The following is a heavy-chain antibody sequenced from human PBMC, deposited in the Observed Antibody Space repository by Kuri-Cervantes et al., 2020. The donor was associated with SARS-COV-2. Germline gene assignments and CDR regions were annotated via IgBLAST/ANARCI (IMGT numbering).Heavy chain of an antibody. J-gene: IGHJ5*02. V-gene: IGHV4-30-4*08. CDR2: IYYSGST. CDR1: GGSISSSSYY. Sequence: SETLSLTCTVSGGSISSSSYYWSWIRQPPGKGLEWIGYIYYSGSTYYNPSLKSRVTISVDTSKNQFSLKLSSVTAADTAVYYCARDRRLIVGASYWFDPWGQGTLVTVSS. D-gene: IGHD1-26*01. CDR3: ARDRRLIVGASYWFDP.